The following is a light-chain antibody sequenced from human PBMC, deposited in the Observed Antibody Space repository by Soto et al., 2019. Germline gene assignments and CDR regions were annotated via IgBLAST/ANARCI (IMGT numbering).Light chain of an antibody. CDR3: QQYYSYPIT. CDR1: KGISSY. CDR2: AAS. J-gene: IGKJ5*01. Sequence: ILKSRSPPSFQASTGDRVTITCRASKGISSYLAWYQQKPGKAPKLLIYAASTLQSGVPSRFSGSGSGTDFTLTISCLQSADFATYYCQQYYSYPITSGQPLRLVI. V-gene: IGKV1-8*01.